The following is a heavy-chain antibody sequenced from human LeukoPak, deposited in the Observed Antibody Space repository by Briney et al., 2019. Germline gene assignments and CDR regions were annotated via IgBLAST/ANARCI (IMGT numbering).Heavy chain of an antibody. CDR3: ARDTLWE. Sequence: PGGSLRLSCAVSGFTFSGYTMHWVRQAPSKGLEWVAVISFDGSNKYYGDSVKGRFTISRDNSKNTLYLQMNSLRPDDTAIYYCARDTLWEWGQGTLVTVSS. CDR1: GFTFSGYT. V-gene: IGHV3-30-3*01. J-gene: IGHJ4*02. CDR2: ISFDGSNK. D-gene: IGHD1-26*01.